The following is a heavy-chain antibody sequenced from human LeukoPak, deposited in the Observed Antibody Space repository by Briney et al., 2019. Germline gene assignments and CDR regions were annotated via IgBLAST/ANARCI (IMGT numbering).Heavy chain of an antibody. CDR1: GFTFSDYY. CDR2: ISSSGSTI. Sequence: GGSLRLSCAASGFTFSDYYMSWIRQAPGKGLEWVSCISSSGSTIYYADSVKGRFTISRDNAKNSLYLQMNSLRAEDTAVYYCARDSTYYDFWSGYYCYFDYWGQGTLVTVSS. CDR3: ARDSTYYDFWSGYYCYFDY. J-gene: IGHJ4*02. V-gene: IGHV3-11*04. D-gene: IGHD3-3*01.